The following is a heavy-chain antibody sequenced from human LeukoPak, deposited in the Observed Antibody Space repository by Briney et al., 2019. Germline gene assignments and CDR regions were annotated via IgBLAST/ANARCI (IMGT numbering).Heavy chain of an antibody. CDR2: ISGSGDST. CDR3: AKYLSKYFDY. Sequence: RSGGSLILSCAASGFTFSSYAMGWVRQAPGKGLEWVSTISGSGDSTHYADSVKGRFTISRDSSKNTLYLQMNSLRAEDTAVYYCAKYLSKYFDYWGQGTLVTVSS. V-gene: IGHV3-23*01. J-gene: IGHJ4*02. CDR1: GFTFSSYA. D-gene: IGHD5/OR15-5a*01.